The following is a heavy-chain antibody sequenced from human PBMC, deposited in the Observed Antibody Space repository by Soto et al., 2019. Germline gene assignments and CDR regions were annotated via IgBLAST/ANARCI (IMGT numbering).Heavy chain of an antibody. CDR3: ARDGGVDDYSPFDY. Sequence: QVQLVQSGAEVKKPGSSVKVSCKASGGTFSSYAISWVRQAPGQGLEWMGGFIPIFGTGNYAQKFQGRVTITADESTSTAYMELSSLRSEDTAVYYCARDGGVDDYSPFDYWGQGTLVTVSS. V-gene: IGHV1-69*12. J-gene: IGHJ4*02. CDR2: FIPIFGTG. CDR1: GGTFSSYA. D-gene: IGHD4-4*01.